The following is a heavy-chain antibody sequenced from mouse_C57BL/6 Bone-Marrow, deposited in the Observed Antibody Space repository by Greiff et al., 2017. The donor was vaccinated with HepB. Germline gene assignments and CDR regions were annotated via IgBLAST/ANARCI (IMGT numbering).Heavy chain of an antibody. CDR2: IYPGGGYT. V-gene: IGHV1-63*01. CDR3: ARERSYYYGSSYDFDY. CDR1: GYTFTNYW. D-gene: IGHD1-1*01. Sequence: QVQLQQSGAELVRPGTSVKMSCKASGYTFTNYWIGWAKQRPGHGLEWIGDIYPGGGYTNYNEKFKGKATLTADKSSSTAYMQFSSLTSEDSAIYYCARERSYYYGSSYDFDYWGQGTTLTVSS. J-gene: IGHJ2*01.